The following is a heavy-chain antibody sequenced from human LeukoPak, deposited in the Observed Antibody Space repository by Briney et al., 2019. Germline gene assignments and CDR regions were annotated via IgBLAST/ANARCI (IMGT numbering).Heavy chain of an antibody. CDR2: IIPIFGTA. J-gene: IGHJ4*02. D-gene: IGHD3-10*01. V-gene: IGHV1-69*13. Sequence: ASVKVSCKASGYTFTSYYMHWVRHAPGQGLEWMGGIIPIFGTANYAQKFQGRITITADESTSTAYMELSSLRSEDTAVYYCAINYGSGSYSYDYWGQGTLVTVSS. CDR1: GYTFTSYY. CDR3: AINYGSGSYSYDY.